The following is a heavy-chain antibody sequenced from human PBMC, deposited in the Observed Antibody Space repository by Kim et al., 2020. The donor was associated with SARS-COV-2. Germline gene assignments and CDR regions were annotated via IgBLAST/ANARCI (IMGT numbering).Heavy chain of an antibody. CDR1: GFTFSSYW. CDR2: IKQDGSEK. J-gene: IGHJ6*02. Sequence: GGSLRLSCAASGFTFSSYWMSWVRKAPGKGLEWVANIKQDGSEKYYVDSVKGRFTISRDNAKNSLYLQMNSLRAEDTAVYYCARDGNFDWLLYSYYYGMDVWGQGTTVTVSS. CDR3: ARDGNFDWLLYSYYYGMDV. D-gene: IGHD3-9*01. V-gene: IGHV3-7*01.